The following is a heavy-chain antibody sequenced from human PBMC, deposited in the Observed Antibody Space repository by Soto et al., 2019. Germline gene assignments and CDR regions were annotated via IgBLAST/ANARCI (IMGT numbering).Heavy chain of an antibody. V-gene: IGHV4-39*01. CDR3: GRLPLQSTYYYFYAMDV. CDR2: VYYTGST. Sequence: SETLSLTCTVSGDSVSSSSSYWGLIRQPPGKGLEWIGSVYYTGSTYDNPSLKSRLTISVDTYKNQFYLRLNSVTAAGTAVYYCGRLPLQSTYYYFYAMDVWGQGTTVTVSS. J-gene: IGHJ6*02. D-gene: IGHD4-4*01. CDR1: GDSVSSSSSY.